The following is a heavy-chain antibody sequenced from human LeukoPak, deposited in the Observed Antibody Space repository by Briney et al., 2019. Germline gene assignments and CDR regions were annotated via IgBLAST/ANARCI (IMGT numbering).Heavy chain of an antibody. CDR2: INQDGSET. CDR3: ARGYLGYCSSTSCELDY. CDR1: GFTFTNYW. Sequence: PGGSLRLSRAASGFTFTNYWMSWVRQAPGKGLECVAYINQDGSETKYVDSVKGRFTISRGNAKKSLYLYMNNLRAEDSAVYYCARGYLGYCSSTSCELDYWGQGTLVTVSS. J-gene: IGHJ4*02. V-gene: IGHV3-7*01. D-gene: IGHD2-2*01.